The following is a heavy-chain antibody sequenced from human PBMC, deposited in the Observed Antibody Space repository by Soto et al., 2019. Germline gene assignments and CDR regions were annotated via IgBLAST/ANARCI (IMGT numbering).Heavy chain of an antibody. CDR1: GFTFSDYA. V-gene: IGHV3-23*01. CDR3: ARSYKRKQWLPFDS. D-gene: IGHD6-19*01. J-gene: IGHJ4*02. CDR2: MCGSGGTDST. Sequence: GGSLRLSCAASGFTFSDYAMTCVRQAPGRGLAGVSGMCGSGGTDSTCHAASVKGRFPISRDHTKKTLYLQMNSLEAKQTAVYFCARSYKRKQWLPFDSWGQGTLVTVS.